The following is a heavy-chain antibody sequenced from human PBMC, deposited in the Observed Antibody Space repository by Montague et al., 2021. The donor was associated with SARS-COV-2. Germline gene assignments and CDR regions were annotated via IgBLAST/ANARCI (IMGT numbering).Heavy chain of an antibody. J-gene: IGHJ6*02. D-gene: IGHD3-3*01. CDR1: GGSISSYY. V-gene: IGHV4-4*07. CDR2: IHTSGST. Sequence: SETLSLTCTVSGGSISSYYWSWIRQPAGKGLEWIGRIHTSGSTDYNPSLNSRVTMSVDTSKNQFSLKLSSVTAADTAVYYCASGKYYDFWSGYHSHDYVSGMDVGGQGTTVTVSS. CDR3: ASGKYYDFWSGYHSHDYVSGMDV.